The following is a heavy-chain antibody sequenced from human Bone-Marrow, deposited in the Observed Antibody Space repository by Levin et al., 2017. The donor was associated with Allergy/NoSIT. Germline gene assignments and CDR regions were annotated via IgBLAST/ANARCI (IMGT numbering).Heavy chain of an antibody. J-gene: IGHJ4*02. CDR2: ISSSSSYQ. V-gene: IGHV3-21*01. Sequence: GESLKISCAASGFNFSTYTMNWVRQAPGKGLERVACISSSSSYQYYADSVKGRFTISRDNAKKSMYLHMHSLPSEDTATYYCARDLYINDYWGQGTLVTVSS. CDR3: ARDLYINDY. D-gene: IGHD2-2*02. CDR1: GFNFSTYT.